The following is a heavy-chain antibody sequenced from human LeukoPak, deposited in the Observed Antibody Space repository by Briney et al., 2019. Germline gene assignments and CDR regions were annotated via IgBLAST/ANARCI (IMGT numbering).Heavy chain of an antibody. Sequence: GGSLRLSCAASGFTFSSYWMHWVRQAPGKGLVWVSRINSDGSSTSYADSVKGRFTISRDDSKNTAYLQMNSLKTEDTAVYYCTRLPGDYYDSSGYYLFDYWGQGTLVTVSS. CDR3: TRLPGDYYDSSGYYLFDY. CDR2: INSDGSST. J-gene: IGHJ4*02. D-gene: IGHD3-22*01. CDR1: GFTFSSYW. V-gene: IGHV3-74*01.